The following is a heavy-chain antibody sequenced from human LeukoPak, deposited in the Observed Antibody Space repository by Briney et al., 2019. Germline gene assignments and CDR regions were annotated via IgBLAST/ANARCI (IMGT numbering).Heavy chain of an antibody. CDR3: ARGTWKIDY. V-gene: IGHV3-9*01. D-gene: IGHD1-1*01. J-gene: IGHJ4*02. CDR1: GFTFDDYA. Sequence: PGGSLRLSCAASGFTFDDYAMHWVRQAPGKGLEWVSGISWNSGSIGYADSVKGRFTISRDNAKNSLYLQMNSLRAEDTAVYYCARGTWKIDYWGQGTLVTVSS. CDR2: ISWNSGSI.